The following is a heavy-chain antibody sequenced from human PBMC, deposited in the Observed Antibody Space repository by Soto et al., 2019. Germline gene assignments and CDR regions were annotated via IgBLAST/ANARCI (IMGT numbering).Heavy chain of an antibody. CDR1: GFTLSTFA. D-gene: IGHD3-10*01. J-gene: IGHJ4*02. CDR2: TSYDGLNT. Sequence: GGSLRLSCAVSGFTLSTFAMHWLRQAPGKGLEWVATTSYDGLNTFYGESVRGRFSISRDTSKNTLFLQMNSLKTEDTAVYYCAKSSSGLRDYFDSWGRGTLVTVSS. CDR3: AKSSSGLRDYFDS. V-gene: IGHV3-30-3*02.